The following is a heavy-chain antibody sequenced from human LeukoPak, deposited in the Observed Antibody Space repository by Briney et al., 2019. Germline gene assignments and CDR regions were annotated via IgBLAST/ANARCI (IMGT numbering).Heavy chain of an antibody. Sequence: PGGTLRLSCAASGFTFSSYGMSWVRQAPGKGLEWVSAISGSGGSTYYADSVKGRFTISRDNSKNTLYLQMNSLRAEDTAVYYCARGESGSYWTYYYYYYMDVWGKGTTVTISS. CDR3: ARGESGSYWTYYYYYYMDV. D-gene: IGHD1-26*01. J-gene: IGHJ6*03. V-gene: IGHV3-23*01. CDR2: ISGSGGST. CDR1: GFTFSSYG.